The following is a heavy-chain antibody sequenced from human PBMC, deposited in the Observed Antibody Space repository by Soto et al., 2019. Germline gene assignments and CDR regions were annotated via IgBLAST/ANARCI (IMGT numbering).Heavy chain of an antibody. CDR2: INAGNGNT. Sequence: ASVKLSCKDSGYTFTSYAMHWVRQAPGQRLEWMGWINAGNGNTKYSQKFQGRVTITRDTSASTAYMELSSLRSEDTAVYYCASTDDSGTGNYFDYWGQGTLVTVSS. D-gene: IGHD3-22*01. CDR3: ASTDDSGTGNYFDY. V-gene: IGHV1-3*01. J-gene: IGHJ4*02. CDR1: GYTFTSYA.